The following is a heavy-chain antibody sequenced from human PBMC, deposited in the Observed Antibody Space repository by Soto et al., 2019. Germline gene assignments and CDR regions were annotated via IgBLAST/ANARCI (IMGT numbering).Heavy chain of an antibody. J-gene: IGHJ5*02. CDR3: ARGGGNCNARSIWFDR. CDR2: IYYSGST. D-gene: IGHD1-1*01. Sequence: QVQLQESGPGLVKPSQTLSLTCTVSGGSISSGDYYWSWIRRPPGKGLEWIGYIYYSGSTYYNPSLKSRVTVSVDTSKYGFSLKLSSVTAADTAVYYWARGGGNCNARSIWFDRWGEGTLVTVSS. V-gene: IGHV4-30-4*01. CDR1: GGSISSGDYY.